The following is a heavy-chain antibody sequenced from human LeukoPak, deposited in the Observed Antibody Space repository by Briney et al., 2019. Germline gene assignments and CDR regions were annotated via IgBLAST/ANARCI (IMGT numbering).Heavy chain of an antibody. V-gene: IGHV4-39*07. CDR1: GGSISSSSYY. D-gene: IGHD4-17*01. CDR3: ARQPPDYDDLHDALDI. J-gene: IGHJ3*02. CDR2: IYYSGST. Sequence: SSETLSLTCTVSGGSISSSSYYWGWIRQPPGKGLEWIGSIYYSGSTYYNSSLKSRVTMSVATSKNQFSLKLSSVTAADTAVYFCARQPPDYDDLHDALDIWGQGTVVTVSS.